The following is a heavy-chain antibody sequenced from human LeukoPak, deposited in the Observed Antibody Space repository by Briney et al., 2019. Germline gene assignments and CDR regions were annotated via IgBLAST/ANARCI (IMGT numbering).Heavy chain of an antibody. CDR3: AKDAWRWGFIDY. Sequence: PGGSLRLSCAASGFTFSTYAMHWVRQAPVKALNWVAVISYHGSNKYYSDSVKVRFTISRDSSKNTLYLQMNSLSAEDTAVYYCAKDAWRWGFIDYWGQGTLVTVSS. D-gene: IGHD3-16*01. V-gene: IGHV3-30*04. J-gene: IGHJ4*02. CDR2: ISYHGSNK. CDR1: GFTFSTYA.